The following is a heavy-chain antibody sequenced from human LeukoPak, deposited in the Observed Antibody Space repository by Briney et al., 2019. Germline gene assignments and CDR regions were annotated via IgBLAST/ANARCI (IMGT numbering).Heavy chain of an antibody. Sequence: EASVKVSCKASGGTFSSYAISWVRQAPGQGLEWMGGIIPIFGTANYAQKFQGRVTITTDESTSTAYMELSSLRSEDTAVYYCARHIVVVPAHRYFDYWGQGTLVTVSS. J-gene: IGHJ4*02. CDR3: ARHIVVVPAHRYFDY. CDR1: GGTFSSYA. CDR2: IIPIFGTA. D-gene: IGHD2-2*01. V-gene: IGHV1-69*05.